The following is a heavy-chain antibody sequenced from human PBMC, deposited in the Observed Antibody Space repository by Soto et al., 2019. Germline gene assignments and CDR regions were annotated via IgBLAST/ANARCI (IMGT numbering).Heavy chain of an antibody. J-gene: IGHJ3*02. D-gene: IGHD3-10*01. CDR2: ISSSSSYI. CDR1: GFTFSSYS. CDR3: ARDRTSDYYGSGSYSFAFDI. V-gene: IGHV3-21*01. Sequence: LRLSCAASGFTFSSYSMNWVRQAPGKGLEWVSSISSSSSYIYYADSVKGRFTISRDNAKNSLYLQMNSLRAEDTAVYYCARDRTSDYYGSGSYSFAFDIWGQGTMVTVS.